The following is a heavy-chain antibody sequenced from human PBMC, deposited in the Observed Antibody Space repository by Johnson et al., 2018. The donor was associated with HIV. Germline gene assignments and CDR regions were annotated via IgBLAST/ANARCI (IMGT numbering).Heavy chain of an antibody. CDR3: ARDGESQQLPLGDALDV. Sequence: VQLVESGGGLVQSGGSLRLSCGASGFSVSNTYMNWVRQAPGKGLEWVSVIYSGGSTYYADSVRGRFTISRDNSKNTLYLQMSSLRAEDTAMYYCARDGESQQLPLGDALDVWGQGTMVTVSS. J-gene: IGHJ3*01. CDR1: GFSVSNTY. V-gene: IGHV3-66*01. CDR2: IYSGGST. D-gene: IGHD6-13*01.